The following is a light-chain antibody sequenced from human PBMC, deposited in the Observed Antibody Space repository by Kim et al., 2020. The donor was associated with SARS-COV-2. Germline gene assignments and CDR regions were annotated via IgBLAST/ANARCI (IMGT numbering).Light chain of an antibody. CDR1: SSNIGAGYD. CDR3: QSYDSGLSGPVV. J-gene: IGLJ2*01. V-gene: IGLV1-40*01. CDR2: GNS. Sequence: VTISCTGSSSNIGAGYDVHWYQPLPGTAPKLLIYGNSNRPSGVPDRFSGSKSGTSASLAITGLQAEDEADYYCQSYDSGLSGPVVFGGGTQLTVL.